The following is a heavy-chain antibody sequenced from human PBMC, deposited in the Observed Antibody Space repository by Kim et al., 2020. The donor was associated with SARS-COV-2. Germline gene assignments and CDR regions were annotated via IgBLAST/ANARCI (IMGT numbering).Heavy chain of an antibody. D-gene: IGHD3-16*01. J-gene: IGHJ4*02. Sequence: ASVKVSCKASGYPFTYYAMHWVRQAPGQRLEWMGWINAGNGNTRYSQKFQGRVTITRDTSATTAYMELSSLRSEDTAVYYCARGTTWPYYFDYWGQGTLV. CDR1: GYPFTYYA. V-gene: IGHV1-3*01. CDR3: ARGTTWPYYFDY. CDR2: INAGNGNT.